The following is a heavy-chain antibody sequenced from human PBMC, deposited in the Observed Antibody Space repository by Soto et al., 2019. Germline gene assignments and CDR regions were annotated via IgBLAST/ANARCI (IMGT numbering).Heavy chain of an antibody. D-gene: IGHD3-10*01. CDR1: GFIFSDHY. V-gene: IGHV3-72*01. J-gene: IGHJ4*02. Sequence: GGSLRLSCATSGFIFSDHYMDWVRQAPGKGLEWVGRTRNIANSYSIEYAASVKDRFIISRDASKNSLYLQMNSLKTEDTAVYYCARSGGSGSYTFDYWGQGILVTVSS. CDR2: TRNIANSYSI. CDR3: ARSGGSGSYTFDY.